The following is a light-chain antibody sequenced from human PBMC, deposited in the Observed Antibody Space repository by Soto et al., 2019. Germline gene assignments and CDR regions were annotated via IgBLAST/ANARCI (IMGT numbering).Light chain of an antibody. Sequence: QSVLTQPAFVSGSPGQSITISCTGTSSNIGDYDYVSWYQHLPGKAPKLLIFDVTHRPSGVSDRFSGSKSGNTASLTISGVRPEDEAEYYCCSYTDIALDVVFGGGTKVTVL. V-gene: IGLV2-14*01. CDR2: DVT. J-gene: IGLJ2*01. CDR1: SSNIGDYDY. CDR3: CSYTDIALDVV.